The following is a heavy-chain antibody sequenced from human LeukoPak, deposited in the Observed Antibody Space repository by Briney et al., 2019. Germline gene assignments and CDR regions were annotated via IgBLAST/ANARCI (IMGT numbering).Heavy chain of an antibody. D-gene: IGHD1-1*01. J-gene: IGHJ5*02. CDR1: GYTFSTYG. Sequence: ASVKVSCKASGYTFSTYGISWVRQAPGQGLEWMGWISGYNGNTNYAQKFQGRVTMTTDTSTSTAYMELRSLRSDDTAVYYCASAPRGTAIPYELPAGPWGQGTLVTVSS. CDR2: ISGYNGNT. V-gene: IGHV1-18*01. CDR3: ASAPRGTAIPYELPAGP.